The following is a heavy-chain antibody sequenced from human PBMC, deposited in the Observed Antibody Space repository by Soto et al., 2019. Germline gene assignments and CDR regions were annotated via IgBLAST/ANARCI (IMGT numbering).Heavy chain of an antibody. V-gene: IGHV1-8*02. Sequence: AAVKVSCKASGGTFSNYSISWVRQAPGQGLEWMGWMNPNSGTTGYAQKFQDRITLTRDTSKTTAYLELSSLRSDDTAVYFCVRYGVAADYWGQGTQVTVSS. D-gene: IGHD2-8*01. CDR1: GGTFSNYS. CDR2: MNPNSGTT. J-gene: IGHJ4*01. CDR3: VRYGVAADY.